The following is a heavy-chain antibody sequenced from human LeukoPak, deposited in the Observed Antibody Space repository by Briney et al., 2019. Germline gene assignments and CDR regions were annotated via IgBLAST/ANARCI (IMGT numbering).Heavy chain of an antibody. CDR2: IYYSGST. J-gene: IGHJ6*03. V-gene: IGHV4-59*01. D-gene: IGHD3-3*01. CDR3: ARDPGPHYDFWSGVYYYMDV. CDR1: GGSISSYY. Sequence: PSETLSLTCTVSGGSISSYYRSWIRQPPGKGLEWIGYIYYSGSTNYNPSLKSRVTISVDTSKNQFSLKLSSVTAADTAVYYCARDPGPHYDFWSGVYYYMDVWGKGTTVTVSS.